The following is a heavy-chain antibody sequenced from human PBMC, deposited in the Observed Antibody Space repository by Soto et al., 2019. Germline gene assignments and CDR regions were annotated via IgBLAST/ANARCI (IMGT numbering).Heavy chain of an antibody. V-gene: IGHV1-69*01. CDR1: GGTFSNYA. D-gene: IGHD1-1*01. CDR3: AMETAYGMDA. J-gene: IGHJ6*02. CDR2: IIPVYGTP. Sequence: QVQLEQSGAEVKKPGSSLKVSCKATGGTFSNYAISWVRQAPGQGLEWMAGIIPVYGTPSYAQRFQDRVTIIADESTTTASMEAHSMRAEDTAMCYCAMETAYGMDAWGRSTTVTVCS.